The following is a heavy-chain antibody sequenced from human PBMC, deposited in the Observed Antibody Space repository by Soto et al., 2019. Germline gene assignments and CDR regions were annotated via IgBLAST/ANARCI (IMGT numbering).Heavy chain of an antibody. CDR3: SRDDYGDYISGGDY. CDR1: GFTFSSYS. V-gene: IGHV3-48*02. D-gene: IGHD4-17*01. J-gene: IGHJ4*02. CDR2: ISSSSSSI. Sequence: EVQLVESGGGLVQPGGSLRLSCAASGFTFSSYSMNWVRQAPGKGLEWVSYISSSSSSIYYADSVKGRFTISRDNAKNSLYLQMNRLRDEDTAVYYCSRDDYGDYISGGDYWGQGTLVTVSS.